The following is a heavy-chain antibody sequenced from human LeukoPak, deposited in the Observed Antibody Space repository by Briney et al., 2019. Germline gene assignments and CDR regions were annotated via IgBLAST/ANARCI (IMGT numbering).Heavy chain of an antibody. CDR1: GDSVSSSSVA. CDR2: TNYRSRWYN. CDR3: ARVQSCSGGSCQGYFQH. D-gene: IGHD2-15*01. Sequence: SQTLSLTCAISGDSVSSSSVAWNWIRQSPSRGLEWLVRTNYRSRWYNDYAVSVKSRITITSDTSKNQFSLQLNSVTPDDTAVYYCARVQSCSGGSCQGYFQHWGQGTLVTVSS. J-gene: IGHJ1*01. V-gene: IGHV6-1*01.